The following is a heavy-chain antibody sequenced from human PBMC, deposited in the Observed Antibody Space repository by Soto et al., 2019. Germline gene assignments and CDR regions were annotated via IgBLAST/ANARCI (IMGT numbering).Heavy chain of an antibody. CDR3: ARESGGATATLDYYYFYMDV. Sequence: ASVKVSCKSSGDSFNDYYIHWVRQAPGQGLEWMGWINPNGGVTKYAQKFQGWVTMTRDTSIRTVYMELSRLRSDDTAVYYCARESGGATATLDYYYFYMDVWGTGTTVTVSS. D-gene: IGHD1-26*01. CDR1: GDSFNDYY. V-gene: IGHV1-2*04. CDR2: INPNGGVT. J-gene: IGHJ6*03.